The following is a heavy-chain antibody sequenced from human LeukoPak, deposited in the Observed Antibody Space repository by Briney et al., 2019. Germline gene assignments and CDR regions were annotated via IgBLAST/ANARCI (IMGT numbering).Heavy chain of an antibody. D-gene: IGHD5-18*01. V-gene: IGHV4-39*07. Sequence: PSETLSLTCTVSGGSISSSSYYWGWIRQPPGKGLEWIGSIYYSGSTYYNPSLKSRVTISVDTSKNQFSLKLSSVTAADTAVYYCATGLYSYAVFDYWGQGTLVTVSS. CDR1: GGSISSSSYY. CDR3: ATGLYSYAVFDY. CDR2: IYYSGST. J-gene: IGHJ4*02.